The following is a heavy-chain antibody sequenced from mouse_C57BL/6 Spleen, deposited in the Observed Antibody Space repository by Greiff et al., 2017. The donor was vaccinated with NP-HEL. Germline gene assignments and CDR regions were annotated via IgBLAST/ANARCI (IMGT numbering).Heavy chain of an antibody. V-gene: IGHV10-1*01. CDR2: IRSKSNNYAT. J-gene: IGHJ2*01. D-gene: IGHD2-3*01. CDR3: VREGYDGYSFLDY. CDR1: GFSFNTYA. Sequence: GGGLVQPKGSLKLSCAASGFSFNTYAMNWVRQAPGKGLEWVARIRSKSNNYATYYADSVKDRFTISRDDSESMLYLQMNNLKTEDTAMYYCVREGYDGYSFLDYWGQGTTLTVSS.